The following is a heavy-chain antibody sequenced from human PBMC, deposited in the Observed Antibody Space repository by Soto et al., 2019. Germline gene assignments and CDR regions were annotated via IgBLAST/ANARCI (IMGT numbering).Heavy chain of an antibody. CDR2: IHYTGST. CDR1: GFSINSSSYY. Sequence: PAPLSITCTFSGFSINSSSYYWVWISQPPGKGLEWIGIIHYTGSTYYNPSLKSRVTISVDTSKNQFSLKLSSVTAADTAVYYCAKETGRRYGMDVWGQGTTVTVSS. V-gene: IGHV4-39*02. CDR3: AKETGRRYGMDV. J-gene: IGHJ6*02. D-gene: IGHD1-26*01.